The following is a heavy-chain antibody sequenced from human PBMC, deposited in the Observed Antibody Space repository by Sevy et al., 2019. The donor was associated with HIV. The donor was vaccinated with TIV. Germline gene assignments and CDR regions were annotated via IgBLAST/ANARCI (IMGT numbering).Heavy chain of an antibody. CDR1: GYTFTGYY. J-gene: IGHJ3*02. CDR3: VREWGITMTNAFDI. Sequence: ASVKVSCKASGYTFTGYYMVWVRQAPGQGLEWMGRINPNSGGTNYAQKFQGRVTMTRDTSISTAYMELSSLRSDDTAVYYCVREWGITMTNAFDIWGQGTMVTVSS. CDR2: INPNSGGT. V-gene: IGHV1-2*06. D-gene: IGHD3-22*01.